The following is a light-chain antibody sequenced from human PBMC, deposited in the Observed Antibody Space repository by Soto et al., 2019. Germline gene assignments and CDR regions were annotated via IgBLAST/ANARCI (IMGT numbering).Light chain of an antibody. J-gene: IGKJ4*01. Sequence: DIQMTQSPSYVSASVGDRVSITCRASQDIRSWLAWYQQRPGKAPKLLIYAATTLQSGVPSRFSGSGSGTTFTLTINSLQPEDFASYFCQQANSFPLTFGGGTKVDI. CDR3: QQANSFPLT. V-gene: IGKV1-12*01. CDR2: AAT. CDR1: QDIRSW.